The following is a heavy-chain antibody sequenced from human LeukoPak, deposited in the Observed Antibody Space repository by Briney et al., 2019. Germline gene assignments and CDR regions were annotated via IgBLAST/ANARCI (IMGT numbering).Heavy chain of an antibody. J-gene: IGHJ4*02. CDR2: INHSGST. CDR1: GGSFSGYY. D-gene: IGHD3-22*01. V-gene: IGHV4-34*01. Sequence: SETLSLTCAVYGGSFSGYYWSWIRQPPGKGLEWIGEINHSGSTNYNPSLKSRVTISVDTSKNQFSLKLSSVTAADTAVYYCATSYYYDSSGYYWEVYYFDYWGQGTLVTVSS. CDR3: ATSYYYDSSGYYWEVYYFDY.